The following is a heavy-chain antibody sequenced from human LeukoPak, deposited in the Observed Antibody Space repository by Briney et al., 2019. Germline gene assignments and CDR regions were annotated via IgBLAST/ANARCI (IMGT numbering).Heavy chain of an antibody. CDR2: MNPNSGNT. CDR1: GYTFTSYD. Sequence: RASVKVSCKASGYTFTSYDINWVRQATGQGLEWMGWMNPNSGNTGYAQKFQGRVTMTRNTSISTAYMELSSLRSEDTAVYYCARGRGRSDYNWFDPWGQGTLVTVSS. V-gene: IGHV1-8*01. CDR3: ARGRGRSDYNWFDP. J-gene: IGHJ5*02.